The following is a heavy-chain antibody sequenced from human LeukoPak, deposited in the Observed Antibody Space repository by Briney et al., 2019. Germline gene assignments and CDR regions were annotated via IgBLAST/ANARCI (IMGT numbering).Heavy chain of an antibody. D-gene: IGHD7-27*01. CDR3: ARGGDSYYYYYGMDV. Sequence: SETLSLTCTVSGGSISSYYWSWIRQPAGKGLEWIGRIYTSGSANYNPSLKSRVTMSVDTSKNQFSLKLSSVTAADTAVYYCARGGDSYYYYYGMDVWGQGTTVTVSS. V-gene: IGHV4-4*07. J-gene: IGHJ6*02. CDR2: IYTSGSA. CDR1: GGSISSYY.